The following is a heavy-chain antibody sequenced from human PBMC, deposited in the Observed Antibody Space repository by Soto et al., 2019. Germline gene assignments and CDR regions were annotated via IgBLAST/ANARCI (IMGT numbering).Heavy chain of an antibody. CDR3: ARFFGSGTYRALGN. CDR2: IDPSDSYT. Sequence: PGESLKISCEGSGYTFTSYWISWVRQTPGKGLEWMGRIDPSDSYTDYSPSFQGHVTMSADKSSNTVYLQWSSLKASDTGMYYCARFFGSGTYRALGNWGQGTVVNVS. V-gene: IGHV5-10-1*01. CDR1: GYTFTSYW. J-gene: IGHJ4*02. D-gene: IGHD3-10*01.